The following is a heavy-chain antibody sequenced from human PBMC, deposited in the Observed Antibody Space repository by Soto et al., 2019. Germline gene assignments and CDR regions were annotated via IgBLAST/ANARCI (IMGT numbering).Heavy chain of an antibody. V-gene: IGHV5-51*01. CDR2: IYPGDSDT. D-gene: IGHD5-18*01. J-gene: IGHJ6*04. CDR3: ARLYIYGERYYDMDV. Sequence: GESLKISCKGSGYSFTSYWNGRVRPMPGKGLEWMGIIYPGDSDTRYSPSFQGQVTISADKSISTAYLQWSSLKASDTAMYYCARLYIYGERYYDMDVWGTGTTVTVS. CDR1: GYSFTSYW.